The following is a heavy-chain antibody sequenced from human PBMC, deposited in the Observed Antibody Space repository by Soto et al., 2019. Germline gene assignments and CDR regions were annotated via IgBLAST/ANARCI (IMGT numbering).Heavy chain of an antibody. V-gene: IGHV3-15*07. CDR2: IKSKTDGGTT. Sequence: PGGSLRLSCAASGFPFSNAWMNWVRQAPGKGLEWVGRIKSKTDGGTTDYAAPVKGRFTISRDDSKNTLYLQMNSLKTEDTAVYYCTTEPPFAYYYDSSGRPFDYWGQGTLVTVSS. J-gene: IGHJ4*02. CDR3: TTEPPFAYYYDSSGRPFDY. CDR1: GFPFSNAW. D-gene: IGHD3-22*01.